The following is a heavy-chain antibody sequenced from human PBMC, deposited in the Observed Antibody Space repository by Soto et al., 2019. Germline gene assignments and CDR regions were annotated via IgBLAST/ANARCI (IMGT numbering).Heavy chain of an antibody. CDR2: ISHSGNT. Sequence: SSETLSLTCAVSGGSISSGNWWSWVRQSPRKGLEWIGEISHSGNTNHNPSLKSRVTISIDKSKNQFSLKLTSVTAADTAVYYCARLFSSSWYYFDYWGQGTLVTVSS. J-gene: IGHJ4*02. CDR3: ARLFSSSWYYFDY. CDR1: GGSISSGNW. D-gene: IGHD6-13*01. V-gene: IGHV4-4*02.